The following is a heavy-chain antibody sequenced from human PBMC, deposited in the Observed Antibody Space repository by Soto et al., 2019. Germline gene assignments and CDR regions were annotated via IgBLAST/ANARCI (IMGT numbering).Heavy chain of an antibody. D-gene: IGHD3-10*01. CDR3: ARVGDYGMDV. V-gene: IGHV1-69*06. CDR1: GDTFSTHA. J-gene: IGHJ6*02. CDR2: IIPILGTP. Sequence: QVQLVQSGAEVKKPGSSVEVSCKASGDTFSTHAITWVRQAPGQGLEWMGGIIPILGTPNYAQKFQGRVTIIADKSTSTAYMELSSVRSDDTDVYYCARVGDYGMDVWGQGTTITVSS.